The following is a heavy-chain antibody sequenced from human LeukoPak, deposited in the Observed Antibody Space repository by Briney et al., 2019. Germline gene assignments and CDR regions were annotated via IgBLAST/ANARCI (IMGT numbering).Heavy chain of an antibody. J-gene: IGHJ5*02. D-gene: IGHD3-10*01. CDR3: ARAALLWFGELPPTQNWFDP. Sequence: GGSLRLSCAASGFTFSDYYISWIRQAPGKGLEWVSYISSSGSTIYYADSVKGRFTISRDNAKNSLYLQMNSLRAEDTAVYYCARAALLWFGELPPTQNWFDPWGQGTLVTVAS. V-gene: IGHV3-11*01. CDR1: GFTFSDYY. CDR2: ISSSGSTI.